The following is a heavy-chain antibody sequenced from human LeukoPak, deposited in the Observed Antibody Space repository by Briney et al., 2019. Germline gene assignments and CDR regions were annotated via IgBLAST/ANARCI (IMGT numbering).Heavy chain of an antibody. Sequence: GESLKISCKGSGYSFTSYWIGWVRQMPGKGLEWMGIIYPGDSDTRYSPSFQGQVTISADKSISAAYLQWSSLKASDTAMYYCARQGTVATIGNWFDPWGQGTLVTVSS. D-gene: IGHD5-12*01. V-gene: IGHV5-51*01. J-gene: IGHJ5*02. CDR2: IYPGDSDT. CDR3: ARQGTVATIGNWFDP. CDR1: GYSFTSYW.